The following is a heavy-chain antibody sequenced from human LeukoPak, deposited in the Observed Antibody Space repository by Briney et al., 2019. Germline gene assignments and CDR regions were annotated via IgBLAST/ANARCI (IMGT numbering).Heavy chain of an antibody. CDR1: GGSISSYY. V-gene: IGHV4-4*07. J-gene: IGHJ4*02. CDR2: IHTSGTT. CDR3: AKGGITGTT. D-gene: IGHD1-20*01. Sequence: SETLSLTCTVSGGSISSYYWSWIRQPAGKGLEWIGRIHTSGTTNYNPSLKSRVIMSVDTSKNQFSLKLTSVTAADTAVYYCAKGGITGTTWGQGTLVTVSS.